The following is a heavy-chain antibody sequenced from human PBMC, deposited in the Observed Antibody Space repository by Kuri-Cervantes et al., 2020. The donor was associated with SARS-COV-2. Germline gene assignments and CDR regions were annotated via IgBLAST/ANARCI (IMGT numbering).Heavy chain of an antibody. Sequence: GGSLRLSCAASGFTFSSYGMHWVRQAPGKGLEWVSAISGSGGSTYYADSVEGRFTISRDNSKNTLYLQTNSLRAEDTAVYYCAKEGGDGDYADYYFDYWGQGTLVTVSS. CDR1: GFTFSSYG. D-gene: IGHD4-17*01. CDR3: AKEGGDGDYADYYFDY. V-gene: IGHV3-23*01. CDR2: ISGSGGST. J-gene: IGHJ4*02.